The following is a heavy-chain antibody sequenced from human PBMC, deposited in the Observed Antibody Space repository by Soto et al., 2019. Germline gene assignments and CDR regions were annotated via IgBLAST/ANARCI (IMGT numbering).Heavy chain of an antibody. D-gene: IGHD4-17*01. CDR2: IYYSGST. CDR3: ARWAVTSQIAFDY. Sequence: SETLSLTCTVSGGSISSSSYYWGWIRQPPGKGLEWIGYIYYSGSTYYNPSLKSRVTISVDTSKNQFSLKLSSVTAADTAVYYCARWAVTSQIAFDYWGQGTLVTVSS. J-gene: IGHJ4*02. V-gene: IGHV4-30-4*08. CDR1: GGSISSSSYY.